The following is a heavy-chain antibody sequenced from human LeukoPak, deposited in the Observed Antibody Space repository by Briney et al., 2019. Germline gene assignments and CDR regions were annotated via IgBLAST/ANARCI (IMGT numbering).Heavy chain of an antibody. CDR2: IYYSGST. CDR3: ARMRIQLDYYYYMDV. J-gene: IGHJ6*03. Sequence: PSETLSLTCTVSGGSISSSSYYWGWIRQPPGKGLEWIGSIYYSGSTYYNPSLKSRVTMSVDTSKNQFSLKLSSVTAVDTAVYYCARMRIQLDYYYYMDVWGKGTTVTVSS. D-gene: IGHD5-18*01. V-gene: IGHV4-39*07. CDR1: GGSISSSSYY.